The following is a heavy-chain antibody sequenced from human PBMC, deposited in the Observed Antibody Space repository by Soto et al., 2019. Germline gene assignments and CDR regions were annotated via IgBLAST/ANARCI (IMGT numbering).Heavy chain of an antibody. CDR2: IYYSGST. Sequence: SETLSLTCTVSGGSISSYYWSWIRQPPGKGLEWIGYIYYSGSTNYNPSLKSRVTISVDTSKNQFSLKLSSVTAADTAVYYCARNYDILTGPWFDPWGQGTLVTVSS. CDR3: ARNYDILTGPWFDP. D-gene: IGHD3-9*01. CDR1: GGSISSYY. V-gene: IGHV4-59*01. J-gene: IGHJ5*02.